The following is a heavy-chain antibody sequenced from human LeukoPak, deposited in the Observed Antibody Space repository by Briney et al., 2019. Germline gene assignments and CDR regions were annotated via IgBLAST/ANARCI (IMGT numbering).Heavy chain of an antibody. V-gene: IGHV1-8*02. Sequence: ASVKVSCKASGYTFNFYDIHWVRQATGQGLEWMGWMNPNSGNTGYAQKFQGRVTMTRNTSISTAYMELSSLRSEDTAVYYCARVARYCSGGSLLQDCYYYYMDVWGKGTTVTISS. CDR3: ARVARYCSGGSLLQDCYYYYMDV. CDR2: MNPNSGNT. CDR1: GYTFNFYD. D-gene: IGHD2-15*01. J-gene: IGHJ6*03.